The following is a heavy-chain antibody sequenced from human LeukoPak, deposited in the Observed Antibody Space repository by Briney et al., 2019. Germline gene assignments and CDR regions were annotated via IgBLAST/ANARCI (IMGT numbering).Heavy chain of an antibody. CDR3: ARDRRSYRDYYYGMDV. D-gene: IGHD1-26*01. CDR2: ISSSGSTI. CDR1: GFTFSRYE. J-gene: IGHJ6*02. V-gene: IGHV3-48*03. Sequence: GGSLRLSCAASGFTFSRYEMNWVRQAPGKGLEWVSYISSSGSTIYYADSEKGRFTISRDNAKNSLYLQMNGLRAEDTAVYYCARDRRSYRDYYYGMDVWGQGTTVTVSS.